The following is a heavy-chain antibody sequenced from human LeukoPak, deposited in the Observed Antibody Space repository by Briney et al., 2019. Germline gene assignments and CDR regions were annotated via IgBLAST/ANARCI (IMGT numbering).Heavy chain of an antibody. D-gene: IGHD6-6*01. J-gene: IGHJ4*02. CDR3: ARRDGSSSFDY. V-gene: IGHV5-51*01. CDR2: IYPGDSDT. CDR1: GYSFTSYW. Sequence: GESLKISCKGSGYSFTSYWVGWLRQMPGKGLEWMGIIYPGDSDTRYSPSFQGQVTISADKSISTAYLRWSSLKASDTAMYYCARRDGSSSFDYWGQGTLVTVSS.